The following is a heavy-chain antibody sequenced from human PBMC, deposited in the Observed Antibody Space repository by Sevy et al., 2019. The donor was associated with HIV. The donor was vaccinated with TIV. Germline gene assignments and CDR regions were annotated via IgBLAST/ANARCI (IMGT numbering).Heavy chain of an antibody. V-gene: IGHV3-7*01. CDR2: IRPDGSDK. CDR3: ARGVGLDC. Sequence: GGSLRLSCAASGFTFSPYWMTWVRQAPGKGLEWVANIRPDGSDKYYVDPVKGRFTISRDNAKNSLYLQMTSLRADDTAMYYGARGVGLDCWGQGALVTVSS. CDR1: GFTFSPYW. J-gene: IGHJ4*02. D-gene: IGHD1-26*01.